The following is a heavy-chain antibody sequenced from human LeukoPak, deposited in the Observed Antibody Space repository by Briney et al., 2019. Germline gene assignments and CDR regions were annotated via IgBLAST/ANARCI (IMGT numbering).Heavy chain of an antibody. D-gene: IGHD3-22*01. CDR3: ARDKVYYYDSSGYSYYWYFDL. CDR1: GGSISSYY. V-gene: IGHV3-66*01. CDR2: IYSGGST. Sequence: CTVSGGSISSYYWSWIRQPPGKGLEWVSVIYSGGSTYYADSEKGRFTISRDNSKNTLYLQMNSLRAEDTAVYYCARDKVYYYDSSGYSYYWYFDLWGRGTLVTVSS. J-gene: IGHJ2*01.